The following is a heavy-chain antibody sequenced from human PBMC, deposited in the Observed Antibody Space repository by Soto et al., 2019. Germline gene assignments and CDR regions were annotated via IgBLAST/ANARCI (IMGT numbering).Heavy chain of an antibody. V-gene: IGHV3-48*01. J-gene: IGHJ4*02. D-gene: IGHD1-26*01. Sequence: EVQLVESGGGLVQPGGSLRLSCAASGFTFSSYSMNWVRQAPGKGLEWVSYISSSSSTIYYADSVKGRFTISRDNAKNSLCLQMKSLGAEYTAVYYCARGSAFDYWGQGTLVTVSS. CDR2: ISSSSSTI. CDR3: ARGSAFDY. CDR1: GFTFSSYS.